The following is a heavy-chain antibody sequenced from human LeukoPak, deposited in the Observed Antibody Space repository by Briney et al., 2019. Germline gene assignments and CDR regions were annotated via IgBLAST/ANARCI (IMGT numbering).Heavy chain of an antibody. CDR1: GYTFTGYY. Sequence: GSVKGSCKASGYTFTGYYMHWVRQAPGQGLWWMGWSSPLSGNRDYAQKFQDRFTTTTETTTKTAHMELRSLTSADTAVYYCTRVDPLNDGAEYFQHWGQGTLVIVSS. CDR2: SSPLSGNR. V-gene: IGHV1-2*02. D-gene: IGHD1-1*01. J-gene: IGHJ1*01. CDR3: TRVDPLNDGAEYFQH.